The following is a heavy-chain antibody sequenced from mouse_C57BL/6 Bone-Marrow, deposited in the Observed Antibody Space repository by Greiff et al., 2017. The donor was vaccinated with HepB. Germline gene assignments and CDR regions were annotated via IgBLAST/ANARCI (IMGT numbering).Heavy chain of an antibody. CDR1: CFSFTCYF. J-gene: IGHJ4*01. CDR3: AREGAYDYDVGAMDY. CDR2: IHPNICST. D-gene: IGHD2-4*01. Sequence: QLQPPVSVLLNPLSSFTFSFTSSCFSFTCYFMLLFSPRPLQVLECIGMIHPNICSTNYNEKFKSKATLTVDKSSSTAYMQLSSLTSEDSAVYYCAREGAYDYDVGAMDYWGQGTSVTVSS. V-gene: IGHV1-64*01.